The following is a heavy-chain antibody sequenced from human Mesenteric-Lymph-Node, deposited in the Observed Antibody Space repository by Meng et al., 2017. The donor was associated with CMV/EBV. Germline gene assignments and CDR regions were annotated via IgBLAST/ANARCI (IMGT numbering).Heavy chain of an antibody. V-gene: IGHV1-2*02. Sequence: ASVKVSCKASGYTFTGYYMHWVRQAPGQGLEWMGWINPNSGGTNYAQKFQGRVTMTRDTSISTAYMELSRLRSDDTAVYYCARVKGRPYSGSYPYYFDYWGQGTLVTVSS. D-gene: IGHD1-26*01. CDR2: INPNSGGT. J-gene: IGHJ4*02. CDR3: ARVKGRPYSGSYPYYFDY. CDR1: GYTFTGYY.